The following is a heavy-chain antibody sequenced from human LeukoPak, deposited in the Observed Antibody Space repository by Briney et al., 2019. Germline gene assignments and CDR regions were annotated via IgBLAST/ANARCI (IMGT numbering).Heavy chain of an antibody. V-gene: IGHV3-30*18. CDR1: GFTFSNYW. D-gene: IGHD2-8*01. Sequence: PGGSLRLSCAASGFTFSNYWMHWVRQAPGKGLEWVAVISYDAKVTYYADSVKGRFTISRDNSKNTLYLQMTSLRGEDTALYYCAKVNGDYYYGMGVWGQGTTVTASS. CDR2: ISYDAKVT. J-gene: IGHJ6*02. CDR3: AKVNGDYYYGMGV.